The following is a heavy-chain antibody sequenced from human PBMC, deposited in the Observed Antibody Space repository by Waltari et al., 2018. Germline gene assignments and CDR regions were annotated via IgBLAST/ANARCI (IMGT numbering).Heavy chain of an antibody. V-gene: IGHV1-69*04. CDR1: GGTFSSYA. D-gene: IGHD1-26*01. Sequence: QVQLVQSGAEVKKPGSSVKVSCKASGGTFSSYAISWVRQAPGQGLEWMGRIIPILGIANYAQKFQGIVTITADKSTSTAYMELSSLRSEDTAVYYCARNRGSGSYQDFDYWGQGTLVTVSS. CDR3: ARNRGSGSYQDFDY. J-gene: IGHJ4*02. CDR2: IIPILGIA.